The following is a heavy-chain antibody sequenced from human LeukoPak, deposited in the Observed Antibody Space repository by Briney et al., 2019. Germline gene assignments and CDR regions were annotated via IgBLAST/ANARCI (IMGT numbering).Heavy chain of an antibody. CDR1: GGSISSSSYY. Sequence: SETLSLTCTVSGGSISSSSYYWGWIRQPPGKGLEWIGSIYYSGSTYYNPSLKSRVTISVDTSKNQFSLKLSSVTAADTAVYYCARGFQYCSSTSCYGDAFDIWGQGTMVTVSS. CDR2: IYYSGST. V-gene: IGHV4-39*01. CDR3: ARGFQYCSSTSCYGDAFDI. J-gene: IGHJ3*02. D-gene: IGHD2-2*01.